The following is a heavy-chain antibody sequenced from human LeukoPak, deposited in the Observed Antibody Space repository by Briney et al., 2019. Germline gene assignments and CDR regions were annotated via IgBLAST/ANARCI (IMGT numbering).Heavy chain of an antibody. J-gene: IGHJ4*02. D-gene: IGHD3-10*01. CDR2: IYSGGST. CDR3: ASSDGSGLGDY. Sequence: PGGSLRLSCAASGFTVSSNYMSWVRQAPGKGREWVSVIYSGGSTYYADSVKGRFTISRHNSKNTLYLQMNSLRAEDTAVYHCASSDGSGLGDYWGQGTLVTVSS. CDR1: GFTVSSNY. V-gene: IGHV3-53*04.